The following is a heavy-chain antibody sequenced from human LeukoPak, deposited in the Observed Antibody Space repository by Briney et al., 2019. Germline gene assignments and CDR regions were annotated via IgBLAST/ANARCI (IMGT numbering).Heavy chain of an antibody. Sequence: ASVKVSCKASGYTFTSYDINWVRQATGQGLEWMGWMNPNSGNTGYAQKFQGRVTMTRNTSISTAYMELSSLRSEDTAVYYRARETSEYCSSTSCYGYGMDVWGQGTTVTVSS. D-gene: IGHD2-2*01. CDR2: MNPNSGNT. CDR1: GYTFTSYD. J-gene: IGHJ6*02. CDR3: ARETSEYCSSTSCYGYGMDV. V-gene: IGHV1-8*01.